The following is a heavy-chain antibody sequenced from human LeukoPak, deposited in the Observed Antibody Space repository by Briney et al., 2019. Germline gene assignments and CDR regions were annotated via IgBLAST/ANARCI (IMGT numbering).Heavy chain of an antibody. J-gene: IGHJ4*02. CDR2: ISGSFIGT. D-gene: IGHD4-17*01. Sequence: GGSLRLSCAASGFTFSSYAMSWVRQAPGKGLEWVSSISGSFIGTFYADSVKGRFTISRDNAKNSLYLQMSSLRAEDTALYYCAKDGTSTVTAVDYWGQGTLVTVSS. V-gene: IGHV3-23*01. CDR1: GFTFSSYA. CDR3: AKDGTSTVTAVDY.